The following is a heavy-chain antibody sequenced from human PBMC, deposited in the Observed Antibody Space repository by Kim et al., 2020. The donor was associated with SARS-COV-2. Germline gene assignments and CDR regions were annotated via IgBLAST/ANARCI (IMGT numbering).Heavy chain of an antibody. CDR1: GGSVSSGSYY. D-gene: IGHD2-21*02. Sequence: SETLSLTCTVSGGSVSSGSYYWSWIRQPPGKGLEWIGYIYYSGSTNYNPSLKSRVTISVDTSKNQFSLKLSSVTAADTAVYYCARGVCGGDCYRMTILYNWFDPWGQGTLVTVSS. J-gene: IGHJ5*02. V-gene: IGHV4-61*01. CDR3: ARGVCGGDCYRMTILYNWFDP. CDR2: IYYSGST.